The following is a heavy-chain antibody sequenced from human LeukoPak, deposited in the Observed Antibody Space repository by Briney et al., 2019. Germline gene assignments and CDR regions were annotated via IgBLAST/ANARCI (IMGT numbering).Heavy chain of an antibody. Sequence: SETLSLTCTVSGGSINSGSYSWTWIRQPAGKGLEWIGRIHNSGSTDYTPSLKSRVTTLIGTSKNQFFLKLTSVTAADTAVYYCARADRSGYFGNVVAFDIWGQGTMVTVSS. CDR3: ARADRSGYFGNVVAFDI. D-gene: IGHD3-22*01. CDR1: GGSINSGSYS. CDR2: IHNSGST. V-gene: IGHV4-61*02. J-gene: IGHJ3*02.